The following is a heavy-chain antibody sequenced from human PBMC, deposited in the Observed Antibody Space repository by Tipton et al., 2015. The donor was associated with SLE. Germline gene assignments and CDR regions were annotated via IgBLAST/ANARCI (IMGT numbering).Heavy chain of an antibody. V-gene: IGHV3-23*01. J-gene: IGHJ6*02. CDR3: GKGLNFDFWSGFGMDV. CDR1: GFTFSSYA. D-gene: IGHD3-3*01. Sequence: SLRLSCAAPGFTFSSYAMSWVRQVPGKGLEWVSAIRGSGSGTYYADSVKGRFTISRDDSKNTLYLQMSSLRAEDTAIYYCGKGLNFDFWSGFGMDVWGQGTTVTVSS. CDR2: IRGSGSGT.